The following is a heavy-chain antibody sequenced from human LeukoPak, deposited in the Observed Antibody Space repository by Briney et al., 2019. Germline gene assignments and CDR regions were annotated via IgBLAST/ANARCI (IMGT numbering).Heavy chain of an antibody. V-gene: IGHV1-2*04. CDR2: INPNSGGT. CDR3: ARDHYDSSGYYQNYGMDV. CDR1: GYTFTGYY. J-gene: IGHJ6*02. D-gene: IGHD3-22*01. Sequence: GASVKVSCKASGYTFTGYYMHWVRQAPGQGLEWMGWINPNSGGTNYAQKFQGWVTMTRDTSISTAYMELSRLRSDDTAVYYCARDHYDSSGYYQNYGMDVWGQGTTVTVS.